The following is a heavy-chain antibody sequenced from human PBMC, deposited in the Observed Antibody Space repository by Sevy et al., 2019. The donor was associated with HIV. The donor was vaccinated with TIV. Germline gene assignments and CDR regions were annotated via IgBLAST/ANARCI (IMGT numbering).Heavy chain of an antibody. Sequence: SETLSLTCTVSGGSISSTSYYWGWIRQPPGKGLEWIGSVYYDWSTYYDSSLKSRATISGDTSKNQFSLKLSFVTAADTAVYYCARFGSGYFDYWGQGALVTVSS. CDR3: ARFGSGYFDY. J-gene: IGHJ4*02. D-gene: IGHD3-22*01. CDR2: VYYDWST. V-gene: IGHV4-39*01. CDR1: GGSISSTSYY.